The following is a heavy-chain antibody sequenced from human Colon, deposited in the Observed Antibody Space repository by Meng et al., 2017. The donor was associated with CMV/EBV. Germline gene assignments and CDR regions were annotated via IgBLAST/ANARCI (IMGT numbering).Heavy chain of an antibody. V-gene: IGHV3-9*01. D-gene: IGHD2-15*01. CDR1: GFTFDDYA. CDR2: VSWNGDTR. J-gene: IGHJ4*02. CDR3: ARDGVVVLGATRD. Sequence: GGSLRLSCTASGFTFDDYAMHWVRQAPGKGLEWVSGVSWNGDTRGYADSVKGRFTISRDNAKNSLYLQMNSLRAEDTAIYYCARDGVVVLGATRDWGQGTLVTVSS.